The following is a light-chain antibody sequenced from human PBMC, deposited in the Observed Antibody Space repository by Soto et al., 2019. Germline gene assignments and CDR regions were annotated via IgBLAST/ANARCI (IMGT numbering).Light chain of an antibody. CDR3: QQRSNWPLT. Sequence: EIVLTQSPATLSLSPGERATLSCRASQSVSTYLAWYQQKPGQAHRLLIYDASNRATGIPARFSGSRSGTDFTLTISSLEPEDFAVYYCQQRSNWPLTFGGGTKVEIK. CDR1: QSVSTY. V-gene: IGKV3-11*01. J-gene: IGKJ4*01. CDR2: DAS.